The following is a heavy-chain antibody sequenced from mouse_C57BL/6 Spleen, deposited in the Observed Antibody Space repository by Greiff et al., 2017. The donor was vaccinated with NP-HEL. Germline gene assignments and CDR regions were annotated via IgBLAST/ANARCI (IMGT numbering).Heavy chain of an antibody. J-gene: IGHJ2*01. CDR2: IHPSDSDT. CDR1: GYTFTSYW. Sequence: QVHVKQSGAELVKPGASVKVSCKASGYTFTSYWMHWVKQRPGQGLEWIGRIHPSDSDTNYNQKFKGKATLTVDKSSSTAYMQLSSLTSEDSAVYYCAISYGSTYYFDYWGQGTTLTVSS. D-gene: IGHD1-1*01. V-gene: IGHV1-74*01. CDR3: AISYGSTYYFDY.